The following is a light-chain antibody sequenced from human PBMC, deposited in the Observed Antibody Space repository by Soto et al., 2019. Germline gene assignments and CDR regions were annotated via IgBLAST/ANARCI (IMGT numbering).Light chain of an antibody. Sequence: DIQMTQSPSTLSASVGDGVTITCRASQRISTWLAWYQQKPGKAPKLLISDASSLETGVPSRFSGSGSGTDFTLTISSLQPEDFAAYYCQQNGSTPRFGPGTKVDIK. CDR2: DAS. J-gene: IGKJ3*01. V-gene: IGKV1-5*01. CDR3: QQNGSTPR. CDR1: QRISTW.